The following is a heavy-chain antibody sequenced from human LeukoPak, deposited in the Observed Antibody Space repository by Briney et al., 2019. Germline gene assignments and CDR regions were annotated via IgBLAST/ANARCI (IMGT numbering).Heavy chain of an antibody. CDR2: INHSGST. CDR1: GGSFSGYY. Sequence: SETLSLTCAVYGGSFSGYYWSWVRQPPGKGRGWIGEINHSGSTNYNPSLKSRVTISVDTSKNQFSLKLSSVTAADTAVYYCARAYDSSGYVDYWGQGTLVTVSS. J-gene: IGHJ4*02. D-gene: IGHD3-22*01. CDR3: ARAYDSSGYVDY. V-gene: IGHV4-34*01.